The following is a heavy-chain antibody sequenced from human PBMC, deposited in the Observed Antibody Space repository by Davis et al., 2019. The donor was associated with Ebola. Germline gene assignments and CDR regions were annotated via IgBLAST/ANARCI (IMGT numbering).Heavy chain of an antibody. V-gene: IGHV5-10-1*01. CDR1: GYSFTSYW. J-gene: IGHJ5*02. CDR3: ARSGTSSKGAGPGGYCHGGSCYRWFDP. D-gene: IGHD2-15*01. CDR2: IDPSDSYT. Sequence: GESLKISCKGSGYSFTSYWISWVRQMPGKGLEWMGRIDPSDSYTNYSPSFQGHVTISADRSNSTAYLQWSSLKASDTAMYYCARSGTSSKGAGPGGYCHGGSCYRWFDPWGQGTLVTVSS.